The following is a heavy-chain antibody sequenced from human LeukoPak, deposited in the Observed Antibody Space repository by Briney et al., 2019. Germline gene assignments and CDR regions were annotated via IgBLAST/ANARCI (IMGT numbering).Heavy chain of an antibody. CDR3: ARGYCSGGSCSNFDY. J-gene: IGHJ4*02. V-gene: IGHV3-48*03. CDR1: GFTFSSYE. CDR2: ISTSGSTI. Sequence: PGGSLRLSCAASGFTFSSYEMNWVRQAPGKGLEWVSYISTSGSTIYYADSVKGRFTISRVNAKNSLYLQMNSLRAEDTAVYYCARGYCSGGSCSNFDYWGQGTLVTVSS. D-gene: IGHD2-15*01.